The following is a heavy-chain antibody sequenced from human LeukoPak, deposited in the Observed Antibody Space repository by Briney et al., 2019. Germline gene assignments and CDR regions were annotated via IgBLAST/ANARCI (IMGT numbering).Heavy chain of an antibody. Sequence: ASVKVSCKASGYTFTSYDINWVRQATGQGLEWMGWMNPNSGNTGYAQKFQGRVTMTRNTSISTAYMELSSLRSEDTAVYYCARVTYYYDSSGHYDKNDAFDIWGQGTMVTVSS. J-gene: IGHJ3*02. D-gene: IGHD3-22*01. V-gene: IGHV1-8*01. CDR3: ARVTYYYDSSGHYDKNDAFDI. CDR2: MNPNSGNT. CDR1: GYTFTSYD.